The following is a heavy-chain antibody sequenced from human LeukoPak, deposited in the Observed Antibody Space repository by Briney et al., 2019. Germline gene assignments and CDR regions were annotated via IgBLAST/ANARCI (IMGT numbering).Heavy chain of an antibody. CDR2: ISYDGSNK. CDR3: AKAFHWNDPDLLIDY. Sequence: GGSLRLSCAASGFTFSSYGMHWVRQAPGKGLEWVAVISYDGSNKYYADSVKGRFTISRDNSKNTLYLQMNSLRAEDTAVYYCAKAFHWNDPDLLIDYWGQGTLVTVSS. J-gene: IGHJ4*02. D-gene: IGHD1-1*01. CDR1: GFTFSSYG. V-gene: IGHV3-30*18.